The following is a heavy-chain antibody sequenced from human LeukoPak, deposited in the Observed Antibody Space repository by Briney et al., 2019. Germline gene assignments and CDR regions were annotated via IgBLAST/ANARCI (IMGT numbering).Heavy chain of an antibody. CDR3: ASATFYYDSSDYSGDY. CDR1: GFTVSSNY. V-gene: IGHV3-66*01. D-gene: IGHD3-22*01. Sequence: GGSLRLSCAASGFTVSSNYMSWVRQAPGKGLEWVSVIYSGGSTYYADSVKGRFTISRDNSKNTLYLQMNSLRAEDTAVYYCASATFYYDSSDYSGDYWGQGTLVTVSS. J-gene: IGHJ4*02. CDR2: IYSGGST.